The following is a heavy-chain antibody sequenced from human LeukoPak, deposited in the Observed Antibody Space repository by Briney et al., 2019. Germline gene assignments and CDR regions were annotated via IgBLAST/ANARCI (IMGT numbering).Heavy chain of an antibody. Sequence: SETLSLTCTVSGGSISSYYWSWIRQPPGKGLEWIWYIYYSGSTNYNPSLKSRVTISVDTSKNQFPLKLSSVTAADTAVYYCARQQVDYFDYWGQGTLVTVSS. CDR1: GGSISSYY. J-gene: IGHJ4*02. D-gene: IGHD2-15*01. CDR2: IYYSGST. V-gene: IGHV4-59*08. CDR3: ARQQVDYFDY.